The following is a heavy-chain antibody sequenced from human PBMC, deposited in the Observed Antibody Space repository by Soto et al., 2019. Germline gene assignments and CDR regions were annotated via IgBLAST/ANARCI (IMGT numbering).Heavy chain of an antibody. CDR1: GGSISSYY. CDR3: ARRYYDYVWGSYRGWFDP. J-gene: IGHJ5*02. V-gene: IGHV4-59*01. CDR2: IYYSGST. D-gene: IGHD3-16*01. Sequence: PSETLSLTCTVSGGSISSYYWSWIRQPPGKGLEWIGYIYYSGSTNYNPSLKSRVTISVDTSKNQFSLKLSSVTAADTAVYYCARRYYDYVWGSYRGWFDPWGQGTLVTVSS.